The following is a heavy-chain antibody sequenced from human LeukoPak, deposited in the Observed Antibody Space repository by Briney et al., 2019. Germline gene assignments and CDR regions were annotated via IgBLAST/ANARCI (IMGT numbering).Heavy chain of an antibody. CDR2: IYYSGST. V-gene: IGHV4-39*01. CDR1: GGSISSSSYY. D-gene: IGHD3-3*01. CDR3: ARPFYDFWSGYVYFDY. J-gene: IGHJ4*02. Sequence: SETLSLTCTVSGGSISSSSYYWGWIRQPPGKGLEWFGSIYYSGSTYYNPSLKSRVTISVDTSKNQFSLKLSSVTAADTAVYYCARPFYDFWSGYVYFDYWGQGTLVTVSS.